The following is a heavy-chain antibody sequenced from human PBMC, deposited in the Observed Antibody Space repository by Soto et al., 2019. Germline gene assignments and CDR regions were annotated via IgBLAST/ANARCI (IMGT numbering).Heavy chain of an antibody. J-gene: IGHJ5*02. CDR2: IDWDDDK. CDR1: GFSLSTSGMR. V-gene: IGHV2-70*04. Sequence: SGPTLVNPTQTLTLTCTFSGFSLSTSGMRVSWIRQPPGKALEWLARIDWDDDKLYGTSLKTRLTISKDTSKNQVVLTMTNMDPVDTATYYCARSIVAAGNRWFDPWGQGTLVTVSS. CDR3: ARSIVAAGNRWFDP. D-gene: IGHD6-13*01.